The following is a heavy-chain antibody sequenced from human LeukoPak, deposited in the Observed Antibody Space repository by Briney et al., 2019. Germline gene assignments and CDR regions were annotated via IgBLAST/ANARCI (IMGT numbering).Heavy chain of an antibody. D-gene: IGHD3-22*01. CDR2: IYPGDSEI. CDR3: ARLYGTDSSGYYYVPFDY. Sequence: GESLKISCKGSGYSFTSYWIGWVRQMPGKGLEWMGIIYPGDSEIRYSPSFQGQVTISADKSISTAYLQWSSLKASDTAMYYCARLYGTDSSGYYYVPFDYWGQGTLVTVSS. J-gene: IGHJ4*02. CDR1: GYSFTSYW. V-gene: IGHV5-51*01.